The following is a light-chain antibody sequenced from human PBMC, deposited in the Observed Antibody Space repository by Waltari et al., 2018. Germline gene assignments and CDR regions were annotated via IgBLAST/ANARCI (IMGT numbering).Light chain of an antibody. Sequence: QSALTQPASVSGSPGQSITISCTGTSSDVGGYNYVSWYQQHPGNAPKLMIYEVSKRPSGVSNRFSGSKSGNTASLTISGLQAEDEADYYCSSYTSSSTWVFGGGTKLTVL. CDR1: SSDVGGYNY. CDR3: SSYTSSSTWV. CDR2: EVS. V-gene: IGLV2-14*01. J-gene: IGLJ3*02.